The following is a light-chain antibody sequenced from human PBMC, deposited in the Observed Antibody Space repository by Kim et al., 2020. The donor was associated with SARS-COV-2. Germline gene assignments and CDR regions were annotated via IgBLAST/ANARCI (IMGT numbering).Light chain of an antibody. CDR2: DAA. CDR3: QQYANLPYT. J-gene: IGKJ2*01. V-gene: IGKV1-33*01. CDR1: QNITKF. Sequence: DIQMTQSPSSLSASVGASVTITCQASQNITKFLNWFQQKSGQAPKLLIYDAANVQSGVPSRFSGSGSGTDFTFTINSLQPDDVATYFCQQYANLPYTFGQGTKLEI.